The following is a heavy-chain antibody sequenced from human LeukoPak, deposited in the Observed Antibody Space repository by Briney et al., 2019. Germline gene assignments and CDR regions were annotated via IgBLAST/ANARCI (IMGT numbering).Heavy chain of an antibody. CDR2: TSDHNDDT. J-gene: IGHJ4*02. CDR1: GYTFTSYG. V-gene: IGHV1-18*01. D-gene: IGHD1-26*01. CDR3: ARDWDSRHEYFDP. Sequence: ASVKVSCKASGYTFTSYGISCVRHAPGQGLEWMGWTSDHNDDTNYAETLQGRLTVTTDISTSTAYMELTSLRSDDTDVYYCARDWDSRHEYFDPWGEGTLVIV.